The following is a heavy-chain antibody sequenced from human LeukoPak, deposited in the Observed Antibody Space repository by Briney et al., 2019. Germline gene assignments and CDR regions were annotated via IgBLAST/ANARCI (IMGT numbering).Heavy chain of an antibody. CDR2: IDNSGST. CDR1: GGSISSTGYY. D-gene: IGHD3-16*01. Sequence: SQTLSLTCTVSGGSISSTGYYWTWIRQPAGKGLEWIGHIDNSGSTNCNPSLKSRVTISVDTSKNQFSLNLTSVTAANTAVYYCARDCEFCDLLFYMNVWGKGTTVTVSS. CDR3: ARDCEFCDLLFYMNV. V-gene: IGHV4-61*09. J-gene: IGHJ6*03.